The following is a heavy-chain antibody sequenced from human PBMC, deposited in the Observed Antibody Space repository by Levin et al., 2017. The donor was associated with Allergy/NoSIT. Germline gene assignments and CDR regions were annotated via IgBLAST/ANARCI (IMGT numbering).Heavy chain of an antibody. V-gene: IGHV3-11*05. Sequence: GGSLRLSCSASGFTFSDYYMSWIRQAPGKGLEWVSYISSSSTYRDYADSVKGRFTISRDNAKNSLYLQMITLRAEDTAVYYCARVKANSYVDYWGQGTLVTVSS. CDR2: ISSSSTYR. J-gene: IGHJ4*02. CDR3: ARVKANSYVDY. CDR1: GFTFSDYY.